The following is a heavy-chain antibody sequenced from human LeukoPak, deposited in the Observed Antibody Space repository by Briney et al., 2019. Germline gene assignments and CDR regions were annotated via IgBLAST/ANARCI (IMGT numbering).Heavy chain of an antibody. Sequence: SVKVSCKASGGTFSSYAISWVRQAPGQGLEWMGGIIPILGTANYAQKFQGRVTITADESTSTAYMELSSLRSEDTAVYYCARTGKMTVPAAKVDAFDIWGQGTLVTVSS. J-gene: IGHJ3*02. CDR1: GGTFSSYA. CDR2: IIPILGTA. D-gene: IGHD2-2*01. V-gene: IGHV1-69*01. CDR3: ARTGKMTVPAAKVDAFDI.